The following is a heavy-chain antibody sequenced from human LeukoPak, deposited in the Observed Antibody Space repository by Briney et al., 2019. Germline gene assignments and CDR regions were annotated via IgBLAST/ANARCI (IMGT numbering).Heavy chain of an antibody. J-gene: IGHJ5*02. V-gene: IGHV1-2*06. D-gene: IGHD1-14*01. CDR1: GYTFSGYF. CDR3: ARVSSPLQYNWFDP. CDR2: TNPNSGDT. Sequence: ASVKVSCKASGYTFSGYFIHWVRQAPGQGLEWMGRTNPNSGDTNHAQKFQGRVTMTRDTSISTAYMELSRLRSDDTAVYYCARVSSPLQYNWFDPWGQGTLVTVSS.